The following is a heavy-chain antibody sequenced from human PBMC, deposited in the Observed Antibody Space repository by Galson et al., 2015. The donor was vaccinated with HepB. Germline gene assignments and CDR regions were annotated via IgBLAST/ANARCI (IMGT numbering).Heavy chain of an antibody. V-gene: IGHV3-33*01. J-gene: IGHJ3*02. Sequence: SLRLSCAASGFTFSSHGMHWVRQAPGKGLEWVAVIWYDGSNKYYPDSVKGRFTISRDNSKNTLYLQMNSLRAEDTAVYYCARPSQNDQSAFDIWGQGTMVTVSS. D-gene: IGHD1-1*01. CDR1: GFTFSSHG. CDR2: IWYDGSNK. CDR3: ARPSQNDQSAFDI.